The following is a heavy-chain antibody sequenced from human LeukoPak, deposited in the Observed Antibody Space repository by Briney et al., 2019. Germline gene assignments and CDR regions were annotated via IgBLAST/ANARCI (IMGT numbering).Heavy chain of an antibody. CDR2: ISISSSYI. CDR3: ARERGSVAGTLDTDY. Sequence: GGSLRLSCAASGFTFSSYSMNWVRQAPGKGLEWVSSISISSSYIYYADSVKGRFTISRDNAKNSLYLQMNSLRAEDTAVYYCARERGSVAGTLDTDYWGQGTLVSVSS. J-gene: IGHJ4*02. D-gene: IGHD6-19*01. V-gene: IGHV3-21*01. CDR1: GFTFSSYS.